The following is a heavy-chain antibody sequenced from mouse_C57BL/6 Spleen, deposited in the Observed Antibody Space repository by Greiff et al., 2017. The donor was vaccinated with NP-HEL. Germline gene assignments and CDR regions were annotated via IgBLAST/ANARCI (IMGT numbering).Heavy chain of an antibody. V-gene: IGHV1-72*01. CDR1: GFNIKDDY. CDR2: IDPNSGGT. Sequence: VQLQQSGAELVRPGASVKLSCTASGFNIKDDYMHWVKQRPEQGLEWIGRIDPNSGGTKYNEKFKSKATLTVDKPSSTAYMQLSSLTSEDSAVYYCARDLVTTVVAHYFDYWGQGTTLTVSS. CDR3: ARDLVTTVVAHYFDY. D-gene: IGHD1-1*01. J-gene: IGHJ2*01.